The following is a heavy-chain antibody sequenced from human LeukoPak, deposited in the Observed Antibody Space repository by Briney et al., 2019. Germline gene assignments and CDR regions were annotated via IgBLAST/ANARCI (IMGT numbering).Heavy chain of an antibody. J-gene: IGHJ3*02. CDR3: VREYSSSSGRAFDM. D-gene: IGHD6-6*01. Sequence: PGGSLRLSCAASGFTFSSYWMHWVRQAPGKGLVLVSRISTDGSSTNSADSVKGRLTISRDNAKNTLYLQMNSLRAEDTAVYYCVREYSSSSGRAFDMWGQGTMVTVSP. CDR2: ISTDGSST. V-gene: IGHV3-74*01. CDR1: GFTFSSYW.